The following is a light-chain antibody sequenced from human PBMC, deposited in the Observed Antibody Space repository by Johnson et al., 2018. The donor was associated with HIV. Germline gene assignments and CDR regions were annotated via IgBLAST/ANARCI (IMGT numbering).Light chain of an antibody. CDR1: SSNIENNY. V-gene: IGLV1-51*02. J-gene: IGLJ1*01. CDR2: EDN. CDR3: GTWDSSLSSYV. Sequence: QSVLTQPPSVSAAPGQKVTISCSGSSSNIENNYVSWYQQLPGTAPKLLIYEDNRRPSGTPDRFSGSKSGTSATLGITGLQTGDEADYYCGTWDSSLSSYVDGTGTKVTVL.